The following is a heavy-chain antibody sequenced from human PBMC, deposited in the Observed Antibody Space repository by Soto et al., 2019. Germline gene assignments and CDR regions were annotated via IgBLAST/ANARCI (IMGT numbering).Heavy chain of an antibody. CDR2: TYYRSKWYS. V-gene: IGHV6-1*01. Sequence: SRTLSLPCPISGDSVPSNSAAWNWIRLSPSRGLEWLGRTYYRSKWYSFYSPSVKGRISITPDTPKNQFSLHLNSVTPDDTAIFYCAGGPGSLRPWGQGILVTF. J-gene: IGHJ5*02. CDR3: AGGPGSLRP. D-gene: IGHD1-1*01. CDR1: GDSVPSNSAA.